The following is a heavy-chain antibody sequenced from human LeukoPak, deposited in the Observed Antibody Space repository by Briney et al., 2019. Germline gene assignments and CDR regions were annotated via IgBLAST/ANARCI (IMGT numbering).Heavy chain of an antibody. D-gene: IGHD1-26*01. CDR3: ARGQRRGSYFSGIYYFDY. J-gene: IGHJ4*02. V-gene: IGHV4-34*01. Sequence: SETLSLTCAVYGGSLSGYYWSWIRQPPGKGLEWIGEINHSGSTNYNPSLKSRVTISVDASKNQFSLKLSSVTAADTAVYYCARGQRRGSYFSGIYYFDYWGQGTLVTVSS. CDR1: GGSLSGYY. CDR2: INHSGST.